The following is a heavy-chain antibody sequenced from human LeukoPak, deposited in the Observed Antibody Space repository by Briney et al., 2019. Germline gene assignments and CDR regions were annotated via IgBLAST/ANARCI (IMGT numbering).Heavy chain of an antibody. CDR2: ISAYNGNT. J-gene: IGHJ4*02. Sequence: ASVKVSCKASGYTFTSYGISWVRQAPGQGLEWMGWISAYNGNTNYAQKLQGRVTMTTDTSTSTAYMELRSLRSDDTAVYYCARLGRYYGSGSYDYFDYWGQGTLVTVSS. CDR3: ARLGRYYGSGSYDYFDY. D-gene: IGHD3-10*01. V-gene: IGHV1-18*01. CDR1: GYTFTSYG.